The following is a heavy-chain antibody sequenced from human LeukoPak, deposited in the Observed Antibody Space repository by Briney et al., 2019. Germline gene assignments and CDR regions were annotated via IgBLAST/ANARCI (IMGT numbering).Heavy chain of an antibody. CDR1: GYTLTELS. CDR2: FDPEDGET. Sequence: ASVKVSCKVSGYTLTELSMHWVRQAPGKGLEWMGGFDPEDGETIYAQKFQGRVTMTEDTSTDTAYMELSSLRSEDTAVYYCARDDSGRIAARQDYYYMDVWGKGTTVTVSS. CDR3: ARDDSGRIAARQDYYYMDV. V-gene: IGHV1-24*01. J-gene: IGHJ6*03. D-gene: IGHD6-6*01.